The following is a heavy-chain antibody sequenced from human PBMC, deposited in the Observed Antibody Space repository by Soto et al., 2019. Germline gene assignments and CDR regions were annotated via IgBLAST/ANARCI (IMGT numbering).Heavy chain of an antibody. Sequence: ASVKVSCKASGYTFTGYYMHWVRQAPGQRLEWMGWINPNSDGTNYAQKFKGWVTITRDTSISTAYMELSRLESDDTSLYYCARGGIVVVPAPHLFDYWGQGTLVTVSS. CDR3: ARGGIVVVPAPHLFDY. D-gene: IGHD2-2*01. V-gene: IGHV1-2*04. CDR1: GYTFTGYY. CDR2: INPNSDGT. J-gene: IGHJ4*02.